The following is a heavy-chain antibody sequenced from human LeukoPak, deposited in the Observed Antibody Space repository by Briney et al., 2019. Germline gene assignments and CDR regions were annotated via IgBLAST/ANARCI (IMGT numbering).Heavy chain of an antibody. J-gene: IGHJ4*02. Sequence: GGSLSLSCAVSGFTFYDYAMHWVRHAPGKGLEWVSGISWNSGSIDYADSVKGRFTISRDNAKNSLYLQMNSLRAEDTALYYCAKGASIAVAGTLDYWGQGTLVTVSS. CDR3: AKGASIAVAGTLDY. D-gene: IGHD6-19*01. CDR1: GFTFYDYA. CDR2: ISWNSGSI. V-gene: IGHV3-9*01.